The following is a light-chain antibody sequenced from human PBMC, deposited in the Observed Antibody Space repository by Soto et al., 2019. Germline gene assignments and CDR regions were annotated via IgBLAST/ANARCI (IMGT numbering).Light chain of an antibody. CDR1: SSDVGGYNY. CDR2: DVS. Sequence: QSVLTQPRSVSGSPGQSVTISCTGTSSDVGGYNYVSWYQQHPGKAPKLMIYDVSKRPSGVPDRFSGSRSATSASRTITGLQAEAEADYYCQSYDRSLSGSFFGTGTKV. V-gene: IGLV2-11*01. CDR3: QSYDRSLSGSF. J-gene: IGLJ1*01.